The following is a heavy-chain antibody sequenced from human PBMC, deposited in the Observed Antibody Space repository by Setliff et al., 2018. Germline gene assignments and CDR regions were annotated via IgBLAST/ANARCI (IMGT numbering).Heavy chain of an antibody. D-gene: IGHD3-10*01. CDR3: ARVGGSGTQPLYYYYYYMDV. CDR2: IYYSGST. J-gene: IGHJ6*03. Sequence: SETLSLTCTVSGGSISSGGYYWSWIRQPPGKGLEWIGYIYYSGSTSYNPSLKSRVTISVDTSKNQFSLKLRSVTAADTAVYYCARVGGSGTQPLYYYYYYMDVWGKGTTVTVSS. V-gene: IGHV4-31*03. CDR1: GGSISSGGYY.